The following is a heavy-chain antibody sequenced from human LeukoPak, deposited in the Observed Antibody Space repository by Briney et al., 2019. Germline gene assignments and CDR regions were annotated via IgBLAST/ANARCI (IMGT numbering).Heavy chain of an antibody. D-gene: IGHD3-3*01. CDR1: GFTFSSYG. CDR2: IRYDGSNK. Sequence: GGSLRLSCAASGFTFSSYGMHWVRQAPGKGLEWVAFIRYDGSNKYYADPVKGRFTISRDNSKNTLYLQMNSLRAEDTAVYYCAKSDQEYYDFWSGYWLMDVWGKGTTVTVSS. J-gene: IGHJ6*04. V-gene: IGHV3-30*02. CDR3: AKSDQEYYDFWSGYWLMDV.